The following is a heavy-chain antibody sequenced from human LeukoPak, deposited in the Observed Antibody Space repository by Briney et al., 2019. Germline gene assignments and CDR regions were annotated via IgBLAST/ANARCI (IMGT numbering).Heavy chain of an antibody. D-gene: IGHD3-3*01. CDR3: ARDITIFGVVYDY. Sequence: SETLSLTCAVYGGSFSGYYWSWIRQPPGKGLEWIGEINHSGSTNYNPSLKSRVTTSVDTSKNQFSLKLSSVTAADTAVYYCARDITIFGVVYDYWGQGTLVTVSS. V-gene: IGHV4-34*01. CDR1: GGSFSGYY. J-gene: IGHJ4*02. CDR2: INHSGST.